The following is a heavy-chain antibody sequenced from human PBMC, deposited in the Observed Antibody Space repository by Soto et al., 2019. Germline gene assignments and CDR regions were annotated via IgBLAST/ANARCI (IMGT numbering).Heavy chain of an antibody. D-gene: IGHD3-9*01. J-gene: IGHJ3*02. CDR2: INHSGST. CDR3: ARRQGYDILTGFDAFDI. V-gene: IGHV4-34*01. Sequence: QVQLQQWGAGLLKPSETLSLTCAVYGGSFSGYYWSWIRQPPGKGLEWIGEINHSGSTNYNPSLKSRVTISVDTSKNQFSLKLSSVTAADTAVYYCARRQGYDILTGFDAFDIWGQGTMVTVSS. CDR1: GGSFSGYY.